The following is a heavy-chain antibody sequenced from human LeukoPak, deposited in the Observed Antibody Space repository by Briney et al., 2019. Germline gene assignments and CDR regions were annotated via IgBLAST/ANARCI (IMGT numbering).Heavy chain of an antibody. CDR3: ARASPEGAFDI. V-gene: IGHV1-69*04. Sequence: SVKVSCKASGGTFSSYAISWVRQAPGQGLEWMGRIIPILGIANYAQKFQGRVTITADKSTSTAYMELSSLRSEDTAVYYCARASPEGAFDIWGQGTMVTVSS. CDR1: GGTFSSYA. J-gene: IGHJ3*02. CDR2: IIPILGIA.